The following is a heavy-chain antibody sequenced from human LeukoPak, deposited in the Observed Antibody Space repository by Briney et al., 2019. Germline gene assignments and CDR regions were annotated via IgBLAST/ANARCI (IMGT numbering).Heavy chain of an antibody. D-gene: IGHD4-17*01. J-gene: IGHJ6*03. CDR1: GFTFSSYA. CDR2: ISYDGSNK. CDR3: ARDFDNGDYRGGNYMDV. Sequence: PGGSLRLSCAASGFTFSSYAMHWVRQAPGKGLEWVAVISYDGSNKYYADSVKGRFTISRDNSKNTLYLQMNSLRAEDTAVYYCARDFDNGDYRGGNYMDVWGKGTTVTVSS. V-gene: IGHV3-30-3*01.